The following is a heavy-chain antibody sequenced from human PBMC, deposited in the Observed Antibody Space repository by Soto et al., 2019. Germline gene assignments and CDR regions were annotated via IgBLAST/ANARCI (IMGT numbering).Heavy chain of an antibody. D-gene: IGHD3-22*01. CDR2: IYTGGST. Sequence: GSLRLSCAASGFTVSSNYMSWVRQAPGKGLEWVSVIYTGGSTYYADSVKGRFTISRDNSKNTLYLQMDSLRAEDTAVYYCAKNPGYYYDSTGYHFDDWGQGTLVTVSS. J-gene: IGHJ4*02. V-gene: IGHV3-66*01. CDR1: GFTVSSNY. CDR3: AKNPGYYYDSTGYHFDD.